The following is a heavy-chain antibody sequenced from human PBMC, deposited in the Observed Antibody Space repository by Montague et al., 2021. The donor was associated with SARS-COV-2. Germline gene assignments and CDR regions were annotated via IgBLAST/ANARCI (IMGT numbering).Heavy chain of an antibody. Sequence: SLRLSCAASGFTISSHVMSWVRQAPGKGLQWVSAIDSDGTTNYADPVKGRFTISRDNSKNTLYLQMDSLRVDDSAVYYCATVDWYSSSNYWGQGTLVTVSS. J-gene: IGHJ4*02. D-gene: IGHD6-13*01. CDR3: ATVDWYSSSNY. CDR1: GFTISSHV. CDR2: IDSDGTT. V-gene: IGHV3-23*01.